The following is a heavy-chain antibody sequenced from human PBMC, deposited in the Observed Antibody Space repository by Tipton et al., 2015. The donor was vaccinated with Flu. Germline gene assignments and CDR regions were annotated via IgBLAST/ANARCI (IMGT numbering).Heavy chain of an antibody. D-gene: IGHD6-6*01. CDR3: ARAGGRRIAARAFDY. Sequence: TLSLTCAVYGGSFSGYYWSWIRQPPGKGLEWIGEINHSGSTNYNPSLKSRVTISVDTSKNQFSLKLSSVTAADTAVYYCARAGGRRIAARAFDYWGQGTLVTVSS. CDR2: INHSGST. J-gene: IGHJ4*02. CDR1: GGSFSGYY. V-gene: IGHV4-34*01.